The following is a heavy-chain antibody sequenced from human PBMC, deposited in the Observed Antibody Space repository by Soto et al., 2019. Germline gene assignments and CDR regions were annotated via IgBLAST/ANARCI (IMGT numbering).Heavy chain of an antibody. D-gene: IGHD1-26*01. CDR1: GGSISSGGYS. Sequence: SETLSLTCAVSGGSISSGGYSWSWIRQPPGKGLEWIGYIYHSGSTYYNPSLKSRVTISVDKSKNQFSLKLSSVTAADTAVYYCARVSGRYYYGMDVWGQGITVTVSS. V-gene: IGHV4-30-2*01. J-gene: IGHJ6*02. CDR3: ARVSGRYYYGMDV. CDR2: IYHSGST.